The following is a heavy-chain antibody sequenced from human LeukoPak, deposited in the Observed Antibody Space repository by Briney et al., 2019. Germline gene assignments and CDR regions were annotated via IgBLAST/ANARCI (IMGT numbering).Heavy chain of an antibody. J-gene: IGHJ4*02. CDR3: ARGMAYCGGDCYFLDY. CDR1: GGSISSGGYY. Sequence: PSETLSLTCTVSGGSISSGGYYWSWIRQHPGKGLEWIGYIYYSGSTHYNPSLKSRVTISVDTSKNQFSLKLSSVTAADTAVYYCARGMAYCGGDCYFLDYWGQGTLVTVSS. CDR2: IYYSGST. D-gene: IGHD2-21*01. V-gene: IGHV4-31*03.